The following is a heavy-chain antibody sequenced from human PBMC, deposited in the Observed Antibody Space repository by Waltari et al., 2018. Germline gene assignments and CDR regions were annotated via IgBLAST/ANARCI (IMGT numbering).Heavy chain of an antibody. V-gene: IGHV1-69*04. J-gene: IGHJ4*02. CDR3: ATHPTYDMLTGYPVY. CDR2: IIPSLGIA. D-gene: IGHD3-9*01. CDR1: AGTFSSYA. Sequence: QVQMVQSGAEVKKPVSSVKVSCKASAGTFSSYAISWVRQVPGQGLEWMGRIIPSLGIANYAQKFQGRVTVTAEESTSTAYMELSSLRSEDTDVDYCATHPTYDMLTGYPVYWGQGTLVTVSS.